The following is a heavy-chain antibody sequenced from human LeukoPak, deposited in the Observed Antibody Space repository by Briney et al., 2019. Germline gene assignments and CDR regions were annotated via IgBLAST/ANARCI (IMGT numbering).Heavy chain of an antibody. J-gene: IGHJ4*02. Sequence: SETLSLTCAVYGGSFSGYYWSWIRQPPGKGLEWIGEINHSGSTNYNPSLKSRVTISVDTYKNQFSLKLSSVTAADTAVYYCARRDVGITMVRGVIITPLIDYWGQGTLVTVSS. CDR1: GGSFSGYY. CDR3: ARRDVGITMVRGVIITPLIDY. D-gene: IGHD3-10*01. CDR2: INHSGST. V-gene: IGHV4-34*01.